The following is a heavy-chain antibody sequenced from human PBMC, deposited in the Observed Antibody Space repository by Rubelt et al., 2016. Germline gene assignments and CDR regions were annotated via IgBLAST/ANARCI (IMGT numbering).Heavy chain of an antibody. J-gene: IGHJ5*02. CDR1: GYTFTSYA. CDR2: IHPNSGDT. V-gene: IGHV1-2*06. D-gene: IGHD4-17*01. CDR3: ARGPDYGDSGWFDT. Sequence: QVQLVQSGSELKKPGASVKVSCKASGYTFTSYAMNWVRQAPGQGLEWMARIHPNSGDTNIAQRFRGRVTMTRDTSISTAYMELSSLRPDDTAVYFCARGPDYGDSGWFDTWGQGTLVTVSS.